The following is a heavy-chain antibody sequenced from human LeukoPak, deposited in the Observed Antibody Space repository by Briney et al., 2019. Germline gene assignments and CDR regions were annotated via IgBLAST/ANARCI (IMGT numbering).Heavy chain of an antibody. CDR3: TTDFSHFDFSSGYYSD. CDR2: IKSNLDGGTH. Sequence: PGGSLTLSCAASGCTFTSAWMVWVRQAPGKGLEWVGRIKSNLDGGTHDFAALVKGRFSILSDDLARTLYLQMNNLTADDTGVYYCTTDFSHFDFSSGYYSDWGQGSLVTAS. J-gene: IGHJ4*02. CDR1: GCTFTSAW. V-gene: IGHV3-15*05. D-gene: IGHD3-3*01.